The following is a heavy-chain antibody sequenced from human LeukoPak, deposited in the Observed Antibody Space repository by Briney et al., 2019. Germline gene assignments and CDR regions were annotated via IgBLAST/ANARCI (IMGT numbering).Heavy chain of an antibody. CDR1: GFTVSSNS. CDR2: INSDGSST. CDR3: AAALYGSGSYYKAYMDV. Sequence: GGSLRLSCTVSGFTVSSNSMSWVRQAPGKGLVWVSRINSDGSSTTHADSVKGRFTISRDNAKNTLYLQMNSLRAEDTAVYYCAAALYGSGSYYKAYMDVWGKGTTVTISS. V-gene: IGHV3-74*01. J-gene: IGHJ6*03. D-gene: IGHD3-10*01.